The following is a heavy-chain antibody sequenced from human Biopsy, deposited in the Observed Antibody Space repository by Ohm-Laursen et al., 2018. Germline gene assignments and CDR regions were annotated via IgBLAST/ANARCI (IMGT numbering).Heavy chain of an antibody. CDR2: IFYSGII. Sequence: TLSLTCTVSGSSVSSNTNYWAWIRQPPGKGLEWIGSIFYSGIIYYNPSLKSLVSISVDTSKNQFSLNLNSVTAADTAVYYCARHPTGFWFDPWGQGTLVIVSS. CDR1: GSSVSSNTNY. V-gene: IGHV4-39*01. CDR3: ARHPTGFWFDP. J-gene: IGHJ5*02.